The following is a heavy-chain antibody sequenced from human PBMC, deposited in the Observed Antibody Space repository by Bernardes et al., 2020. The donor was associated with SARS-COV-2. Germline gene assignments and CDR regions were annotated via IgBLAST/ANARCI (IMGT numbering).Heavy chain of an antibody. Sequence: SETLSLTCAVYGGSFSGYYWSWIRQPPGKGLEWIGEINHSGSTNYNPSLKSRVTISVDTSKNQFSLKLSSVTAADTAVYYCARQSYGSGSYYNRMWPPGPYGMDVWGQGTTVTVAS. D-gene: IGHD3-10*01. V-gene: IGHV4-34*01. CDR2: INHSGST. CDR3: ARQSYGSGSYYNRMWPPGPYGMDV. J-gene: IGHJ6*02. CDR1: GGSFSGYY.